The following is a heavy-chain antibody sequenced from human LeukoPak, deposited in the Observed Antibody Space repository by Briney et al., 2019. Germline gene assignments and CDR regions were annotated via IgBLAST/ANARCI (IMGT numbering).Heavy chain of an antibody. CDR1: GYTFIIYG. D-gene: IGHD6-6*01. CDR2: ISAYNGNT. Sequence: GASVTVSFTSSGYTFIIYGISWVRQAPGQGLEWMGWISAYNGNTNYAQKLQGRVTMTTDTSTSTAYMELRSLRSDDTAVYYCARVTVEYSSSADDYWGQGTLVTVSS. CDR3: ARVTVEYSSSADDY. J-gene: IGHJ4*02. V-gene: IGHV1-18*01.